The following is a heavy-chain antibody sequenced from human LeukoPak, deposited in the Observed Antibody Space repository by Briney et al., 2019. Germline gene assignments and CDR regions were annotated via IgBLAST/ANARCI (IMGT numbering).Heavy chain of an antibody. J-gene: IGHJ4*02. CDR3: ARYRSVTTGKRFFDY. D-gene: IGHD4-17*01. CDR2: ISGGGGSI. CDR1: GFTFSSYA. V-gene: IGHV3-23*01. Sequence: GGSLRLSCVASGFTFSSYAMSWVRQAPGKGLEWVSGISGGGGSIHYADSVKSRFTISRDNSMNTLYLQMNSLRAEDTAVYYCARYRSVTTGKRFFDYWGQGTLVTVSS.